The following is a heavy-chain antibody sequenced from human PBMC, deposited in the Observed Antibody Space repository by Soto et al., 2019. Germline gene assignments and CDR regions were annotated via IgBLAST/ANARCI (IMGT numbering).Heavy chain of an antibody. D-gene: IGHD4-17*01. Sequence: ASVKVSCKASGYTFTSYGISWVRQAPGQGLEWMGWISAYNGNTNYAQKLQGRVTMTTDTSTSTAYMELRSLRSDDTAVYYCARDQPVDYGGAFESWGQGTMVTVSS. V-gene: IGHV1-18*01. CDR2: ISAYNGNT. CDR1: GYTFTSYG. CDR3: ARDQPVDYGGAFES. J-gene: IGHJ3*02.